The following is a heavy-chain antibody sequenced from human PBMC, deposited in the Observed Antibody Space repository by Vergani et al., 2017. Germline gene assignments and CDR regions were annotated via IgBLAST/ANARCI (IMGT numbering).Heavy chain of an antibody. CDR1: GGSISSSSYY. Sequence: QLQLQESGPGLVKPSETLSLTCTVSGGSISSSSYYWGWIRQPPGKGLEWIGSIYYSGITYYNPSLKSRVTISVDTSKNQFSLKLSSVTAADTAVYYCARQTPYYYDSSGYYSPFPFFFDYWGQGTLVTVSS. CDR2: IYYSGIT. J-gene: IGHJ4*02. CDR3: ARQTPYYYDSSGYYSPFPFFFDY. D-gene: IGHD3-22*01. V-gene: IGHV4-39*01.